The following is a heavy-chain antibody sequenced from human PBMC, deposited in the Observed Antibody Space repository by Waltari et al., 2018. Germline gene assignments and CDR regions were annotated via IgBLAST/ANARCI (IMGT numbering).Heavy chain of an antibody. Sequence: EVQLLESGGGLVQPGGSLRLSCAASGFTFTRYAMSWVRQAPGKGLEWVSSISDGGATTYYADSVKGRFAISRDSSKNTLYLQMNSLRVEDTALYYCARHSGTYSQGWFDPWGQGTLVTVSS. D-gene: IGHD1-26*01. CDR1: GFTFTRYA. V-gene: IGHV3-23*01. J-gene: IGHJ5*02. CDR2: ISDGGATT. CDR3: ARHSGTYSQGWFDP.